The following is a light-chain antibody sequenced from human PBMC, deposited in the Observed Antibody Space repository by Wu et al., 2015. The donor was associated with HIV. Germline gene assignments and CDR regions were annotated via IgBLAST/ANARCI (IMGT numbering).Light chain of an antibody. CDR3: QQSYSTPWT. V-gene: IGKV3-15*01. CDR2: GAT. Sequence: EVVMTQSPATLSVSPGERVTLSCRASESVTMSVVWYQQKPGQAPRLLIYGATTRATGVPARFSGSASGTEFTLTISSLQPEDFATYYCQQSYSTPWTFGQGTKVEIK. J-gene: IGKJ1*01. CDR1: ESVTMS.